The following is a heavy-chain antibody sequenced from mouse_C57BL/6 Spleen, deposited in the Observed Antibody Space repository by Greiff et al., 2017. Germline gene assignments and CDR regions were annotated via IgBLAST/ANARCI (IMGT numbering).Heavy chain of an antibody. V-gene: IGHV1-69*01. J-gene: IGHJ2*01. Sequence: VQLQQSGAELVMPGASVKLSCKASGYTFTSYWMHWVKQRPGQGLEWIGEIDPSDSYTNYNQKFKGKSTLTVDKSSSTAYMQLSSLTSEDSAVYYCARLQLALDYWGQGTTLTVSS. CDR1: GYTFTSYW. CDR3: ARLQLALDY. D-gene: IGHD4-1*02. CDR2: IDPSDSYT.